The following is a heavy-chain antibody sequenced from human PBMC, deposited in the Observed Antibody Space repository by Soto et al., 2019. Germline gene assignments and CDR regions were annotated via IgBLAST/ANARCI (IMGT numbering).Heavy chain of an antibody. CDR3: LSFSFGGLSYFVY. CDR1: GYTFTGYY. D-gene: IGHD3-10*01. CDR2: INPNSGGT. J-gene: IGHJ4*02. Sequence: ASVKVSCKASGYTFTGYYMHWVRQAPGQGLEWMGWINPNSGGTNYAQKFQGWVTMTRDTSISTAYMELSRLRSEETAVYYCLSFSFGGLSYFVYCGQASVVTVS. V-gene: IGHV1-2*04.